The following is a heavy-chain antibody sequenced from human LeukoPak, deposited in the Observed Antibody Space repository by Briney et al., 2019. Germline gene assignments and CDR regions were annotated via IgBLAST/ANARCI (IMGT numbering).Heavy chain of an antibody. Sequence: PSETLSLTCTVSGGSISSYYWSWIRQPPGKGLEWIGYIYYSGSTNYNPSLKSRVTISVDTSKNQFSLKLSSVTAADTAVYYCARDSWRYCSSTSCPNWFDPWGQGTLVTVSS. CDR3: ARDSWRYCSSTSCPNWFDP. D-gene: IGHD2-2*01. J-gene: IGHJ5*02. CDR2: IYYSGST. CDR1: GGSISSYY. V-gene: IGHV4-59*01.